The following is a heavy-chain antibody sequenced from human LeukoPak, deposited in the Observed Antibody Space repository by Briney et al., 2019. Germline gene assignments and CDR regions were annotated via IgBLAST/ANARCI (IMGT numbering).Heavy chain of an antibody. D-gene: IGHD3-9*01. V-gene: IGHV3-21*01. J-gene: IGHJ4*02. CDR2: ISSSSNYI. CDR1: GFTFSDYT. Sequence: PGGSLRLSCAASGFTFSDYTMTWVRQAPGKRLEWVSSISSSSNYIYYADSVKGRFTISRDNAKNSLNLQMNSLRAEDTAVYYCARENDVLTGYYTFDYWGQGTLVTVSS. CDR3: ARENDVLTGYYTFDY.